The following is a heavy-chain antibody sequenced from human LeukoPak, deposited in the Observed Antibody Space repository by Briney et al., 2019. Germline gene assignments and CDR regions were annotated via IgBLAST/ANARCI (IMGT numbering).Heavy chain of an antibody. D-gene: IGHD5-12*01. CDR3: ARDPSNSGYDYLYYFYY. V-gene: IGHV1-2*02. J-gene: IGHJ4*02. CDR2: INSDNGGT. CDR1: GYTFTVYY. Sequence: ASVKVSCKASGYTFTVYYMHWVRQAPGQGLEGMGWINSDNGGTNYAQKFPGRVSMTRDMSISTAFMELSRLRSDDAAVYYCARDPSNSGYDYLYYFYYWGQGTLVTVSS.